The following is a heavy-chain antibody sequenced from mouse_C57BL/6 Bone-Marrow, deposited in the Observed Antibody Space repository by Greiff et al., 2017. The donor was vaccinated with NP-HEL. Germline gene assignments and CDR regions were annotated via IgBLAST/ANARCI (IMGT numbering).Heavy chain of an antibody. D-gene: IGHD1-1*01. Sequence: QVQLQQPGAELVMPGASVKLSCKASGYTFTSYWMHWVKQRPGQGLEWIGEIDPSDSYTNYNQKFKGKATLTVDKSSSTAYMQLSSLTSEDSAVYYCEREDYYYGSSYWCTYWGQGTLVTVSA. CDR3: EREDYYYGSSYWCTY. V-gene: IGHV1-69*01. CDR1: GYTFTSYW. CDR2: IDPSDSYT. J-gene: IGHJ3*01.